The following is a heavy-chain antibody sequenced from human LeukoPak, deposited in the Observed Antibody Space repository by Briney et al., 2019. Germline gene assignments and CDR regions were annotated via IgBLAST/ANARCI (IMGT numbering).Heavy chain of an antibody. CDR3: ARAYSSGWFQAGY. J-gene: IGHJ4*02. D-gene: IGHD6-19*01. CDR2: IKQDGSEK. Sequence: PGGSLRLSCAASGFTFSSYWMNWVRQAPGKGLEWVANIKQDGSEKYDVDSVKGRFTISRDNAKNSLYLQMNSLRAEDTAVYYCARAYSSGWFQAGYSGQGTLVTVSS. CDR1: GFTFSSYW. V-gene: IGHV3-7*04.